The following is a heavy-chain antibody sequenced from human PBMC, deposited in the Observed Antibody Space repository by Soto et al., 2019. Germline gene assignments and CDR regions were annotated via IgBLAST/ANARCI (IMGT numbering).Heavy chain of an antibody. J-gene: IGHJ6*03. D-gene: IGHD3-10*01. Sequence: SETLSLTCAVYGGSFSGYYWSWIRQPPGKGLEWIGEINHSGSTNYNPSLKSRVTISVDTSKNQFSLKLSSVTAADTAAYYCARGKGYYYGSGSYYSADYYYYYMDVWGKGTTVTVSS. CDR1: GGSFSGYY. V-gene: IGHV4-34*01. CDR3: ARGKGYYYGSGSYYSADYYYYYMDV. CDR2: INHSGST.